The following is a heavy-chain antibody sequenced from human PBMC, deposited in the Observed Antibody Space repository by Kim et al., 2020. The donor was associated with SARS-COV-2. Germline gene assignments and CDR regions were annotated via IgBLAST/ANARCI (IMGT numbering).Heavy chain of an antibody. Sequence: SETLSLTCAVYGGSFSGYYWSWIRQPPGKGLEWIGEINHSGSTNYNPSLKSRVTISVDTSKNQFSLKLSSVTAADTAVYYCARGRLRFLEWLNNWFDPWGQGTLVTVSS. CDR1: GGSFSGYY. D-gene: IGHD3-3*01. CDR2: INHSGST. J-gene: IGHJ5*02. V-gene: IGHV4-34*01. CDR3: ARGRLRFLEWLNNWFDP.